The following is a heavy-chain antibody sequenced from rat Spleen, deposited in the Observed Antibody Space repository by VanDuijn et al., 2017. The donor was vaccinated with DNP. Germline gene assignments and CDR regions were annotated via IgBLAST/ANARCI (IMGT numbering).Heavy chain of an antibody. CDR3: ARLDY. CDR1: GFTFSDYN. CDR2: ISSDGSST. V-gene: IGHV5-7*01. J-gene: IGHJ2*01. Sequence: EVQLVESGGGLVQPGRSLKLSCAASGFTFSDYNMAWVRQAPKKGLEWVATISSDGSSTYYRDSVKGRFTISRDDAKNSLYLQMNSLRSEDTATYYCARLDYWGLGVMVTVSS.